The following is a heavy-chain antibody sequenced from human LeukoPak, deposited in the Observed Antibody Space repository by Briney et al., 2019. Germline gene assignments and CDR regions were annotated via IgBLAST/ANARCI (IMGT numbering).Heavy chain of an antibody. D-gene: IGHD3-3*01. Sequence: PSETLSLTCTVSGGSTSSGSYYWSWIRQPAGKGLEWIGRIYTSGSTNYNPSLKSRVTISVDTSKNQFSLKLSSVTAADTAVYYCARRSSTIFGVVLTQTNAFDIWGQGTMVTVSS. CDR1: GGSTSSGSYY. J-gene: IGHJ3*02. V-gene: IGHV4-61*02. CDR3: ARRSSTIFGVVLTQTNAFDI. CDR2: IYTSGST.